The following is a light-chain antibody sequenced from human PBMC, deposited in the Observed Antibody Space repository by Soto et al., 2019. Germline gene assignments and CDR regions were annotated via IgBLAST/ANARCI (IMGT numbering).Light chain of an antibody. CDR2: TAS. Sequence: DIQMTQSPSSLSPSVGDRVTITCRASRSISDWLAWYQQKPGKAPELLIYTASTLPSGVPSRFSGSRPGTNFTLTINSLQPEDFETYYCQQSYKTPQTFGHATKVDTK. CDR1: RSISDW. J-gene: IGKJ1*01. CDR3: QQSYKTPQT. V-gene: IGKV1-39*01.